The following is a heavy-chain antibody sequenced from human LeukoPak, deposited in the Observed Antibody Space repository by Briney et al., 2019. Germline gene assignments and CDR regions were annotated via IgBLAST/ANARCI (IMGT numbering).Heavy chain of an antibody. D-gene: IGHD2-2*01. Sequence: GGSLRLSCAASGFTFSSYWMSWVRQAPGKGLEWVAIIKQDGSEKYYVDSVKGRFTISRDNAKNSLYLQMNSLRAEDTAVYYCARDLVYCSSTSCYAFDYWGQGTLVTVSS. V-gene: IGHV3-7*01. CDR1: GFTFSSYW. CDR2: IKQDGSEK. J-gene: IGHJ4*02. CDR3: ARDLVYCSSTSCYAFDY.